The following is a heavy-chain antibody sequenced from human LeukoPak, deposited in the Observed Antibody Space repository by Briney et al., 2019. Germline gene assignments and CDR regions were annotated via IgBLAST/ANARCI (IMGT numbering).Heavy chain of an antibody. J-gene: IGHJ4*02. D-gene: IGHD6-6*01. CDR1: GGSISSNNW. Sequence: SETLSLTCAVSGGSISSNNWWSWVRQPPGKGLEWIGEIYHSGNTNYNPSLKTRVTMSVDKSKNQFSLILSSVTAADTAVYYCARDVGARLSGFWGQGTLVTVSS. CDR3: ARDVGARLSGF. V-gene: IGHV4-4*02. CDR2: IYHSGNT.